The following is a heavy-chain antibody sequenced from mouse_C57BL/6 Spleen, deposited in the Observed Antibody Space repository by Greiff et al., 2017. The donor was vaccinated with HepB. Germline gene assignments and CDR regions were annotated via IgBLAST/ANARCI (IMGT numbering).Heavy chain of an antibody. CDR1: GYTFTSYW. CDR2: IDPSDSYT. D-gene: IGHD1-1*01. CDR3: ARSYGSSWGFAY. J-gene: IGHJ3*01. Sequence: QVQLQQPGAELVMPGASVKLSCKASGYTFTSYWMHWVKQRPGQGLEWIGEIDPSDSYTTYNQKFKGKSTLTVDKSSSTAYMQLSSLTSEDSAVYYCARSYGSSWGFAYWGQGTLVTVSA. V-gene: IGHV1-69*01.